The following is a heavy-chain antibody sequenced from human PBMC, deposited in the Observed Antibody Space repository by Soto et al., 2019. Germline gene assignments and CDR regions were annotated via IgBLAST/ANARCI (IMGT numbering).Heavy chain of an antibody. D-gene: IGHD3-3*01. CDR2: ISGSGGST. CDR1: GFTFSSYA. Sequence: EVQLLESGGGLVQPGGSLRLSCAASGFTFSSYAMSWVRQAPGKGLEWVSAISGSGGSTYYADSVKGRFTISRDNSKNTLDLQMNSLRAEDTDVYYCAKLDFWNSYYGLDVWGQGTTVTVSS. CDR3: AKLDFWNSYYGLDV. V-gene: IGHV3-23*01. J-gene: IGHJ6*02.